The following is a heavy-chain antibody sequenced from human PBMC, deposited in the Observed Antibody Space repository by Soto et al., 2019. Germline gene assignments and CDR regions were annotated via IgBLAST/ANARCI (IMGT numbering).Heavy chain of an antibody. CDR2: IWYDGSNK. CDR1: GFTFSTYG. D-gene: IGHD3-3*01. J-gene: IGHJ4*02. CDR3: ARDQSSNSDFWSRTFDL. Sequence: QVQLVESGGGVVQPGRSLRLSCAASGFTFSTYGMHWVRQAPGKGMEWVAVIWYDGSNKYHADSAKGRFTISRDNSKNTLYLEMNSLRAKDTAVYYCARDQSSNSDFWSRTFDLWGQGTLVTVSS. V-gene: IGHV3-33*01.